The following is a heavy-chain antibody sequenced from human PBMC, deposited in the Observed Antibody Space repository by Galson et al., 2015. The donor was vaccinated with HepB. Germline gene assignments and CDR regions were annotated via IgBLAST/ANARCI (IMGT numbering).Heavy chain of an antibody. Sequence: SLRLSCAASGFTFSSYGMHWVRQAPGKGLEWVAVIWYDGSNKYYADSVKGRFTISRDNSKNTLYLQMNSLRAEDTAVYYCAREDGSGSHNWFDPWGQGTLVTVSS. V-gene: IGHV3-33*08. CDR2: IWYDGSNK. D-gene: IGHD3-10*01. CDR1: GFTFSSYG. J-gene: IGHJ5*02. CDR3: AREDGSGSHNWFDP.